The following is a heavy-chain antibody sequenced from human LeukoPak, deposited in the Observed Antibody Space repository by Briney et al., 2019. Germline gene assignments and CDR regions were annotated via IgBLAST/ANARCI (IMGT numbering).Heavy chain of an antibody. Sequence: SVKVSCKASGYTFTSYGISWVRQAPGQGLEWMGGIIPIFGTANYAQKFQGRVTITADESTSTAYMELSSLRSEDTAVYYCARGHYDYVWGSYRQKYYFDYWGQGTLVTVSS. CDR2: IIPIFGTA. J-gene: IGHJ4*02. V-gene: IGHV1-69*13. CDR1: GYTFTSYG. CDR3: ARGHYDYVWGSYRQKYYFDY. D-gene: IGHD3-16*02.